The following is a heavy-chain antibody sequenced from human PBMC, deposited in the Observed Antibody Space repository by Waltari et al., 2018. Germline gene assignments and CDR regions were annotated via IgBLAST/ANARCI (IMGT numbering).Heavy chain of an antibody. CDR1: GGSISSPY. V-gene: IGHV4-59*11. J-gene: IGHJ3*02. CDR3: ARDLSRLEGAFDI. CDR2: IYYSGST. Sequence: QVQLQESGPGLVKPSETLSLTCTGSGGSISSPYWNWSRQPPGKGLEWIGYIYYSGSTNYNPSLKSRVTISVDTSKNQFSLKLSSVTAADTAVYYCARDLSRLEGAFDIWGQGTMVTVSS. D-gene: IGHD6-19*01.